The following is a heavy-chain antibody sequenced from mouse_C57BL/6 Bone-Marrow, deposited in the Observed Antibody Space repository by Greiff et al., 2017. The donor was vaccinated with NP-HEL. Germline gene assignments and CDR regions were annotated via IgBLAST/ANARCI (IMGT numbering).Heavy chain of an antibody. CDR2: INPSTGGT. V-gene: IGHV1-42*01. J-gene: IGHJ3*01. Sequence: VQLQQSGPELVKPGASVKISCKASGYSFTGYYMNWVKQSPEQSLEWIGEINPSTGGTTYNQKFKAKATLTVDKSSSTAYMQLKSLTSEDSAVYYCAGYYGPWFAYWGQGTLVTVSA. CDR1: GYSFTGYY. D-gene: IGHD1-1*01. CDR3: AGYYGPWFAY.